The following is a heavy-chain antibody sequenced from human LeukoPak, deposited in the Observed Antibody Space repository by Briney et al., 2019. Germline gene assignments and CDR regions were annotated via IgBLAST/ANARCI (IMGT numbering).Heavy chain of an antibody. CDR3: ARDLTAEGYCSGGSCYSSDY. CDR2: IYSGGST. Sequence: GGSLRLSCAASGFTVSSNYMSWVRQAPGMGLEWVSVIYSGGSTYYADSVKGRFTISRDNSKNTLYLQMNSLRAEDTAVYYCARDLTAEGYCSGGSCYSSDYWGQGTLVTVSS. J-gene: IGHJ4*02. V-gene: IGHV3-66*01. CDR1: GFTVSSNY. D-gene: IGHD2-15*01.